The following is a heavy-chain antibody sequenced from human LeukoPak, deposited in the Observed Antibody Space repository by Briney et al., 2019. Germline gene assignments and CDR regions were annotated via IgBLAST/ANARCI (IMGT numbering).Heavy chain of an antibody. J-gene: IGHJ3*02. CDR3: ARGLLDADAFDI. CDR1: GGSISSGDYY. Sequence: PSETLSLTCTVSGGSISSGDYYWSWIRPPPGKGPEWIGYIYYSGSTYYNPSLKSRVTISVDTSKNQFSLKLSSVTAADTAVYYCARGLLDADAFDIWGEGTMVTVSS. D-gene: IGHD2-21*01. CDR2: IYYSGST. V-gene: IGHV4-30-4*01.